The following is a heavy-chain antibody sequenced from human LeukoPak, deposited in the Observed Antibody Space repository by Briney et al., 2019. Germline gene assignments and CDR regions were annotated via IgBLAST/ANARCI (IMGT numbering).Heavy chain of an antibody. Sequence: PGGSLRLSCAASGFTFSSYAMSWIRQAPGKGLEWVSAISGSGGSTYYADSVKGRFTISRDNSKNTLYLQMNSLRAEDTAVYYCAKDLPGSGSRSEDFGFDPWGQGTLVTVSS. CDR3: AKDLPGSGSRSEDFGFDP. D-gene: IGHD3-10*01. CDR2: ISGSGGST. J-gene: IGHJ5*02. CDR1: GFTFSSYA. V-gene: IGHV3-23*01.